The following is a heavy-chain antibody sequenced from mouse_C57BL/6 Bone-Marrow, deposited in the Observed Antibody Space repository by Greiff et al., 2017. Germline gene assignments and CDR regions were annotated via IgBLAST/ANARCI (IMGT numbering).Heavy chain of an antibody. J-gene: IGHJ3*01. CDR1: GFTFSDYG. D-gene: IGHD2-4*01. CDR3: ARQGYYDYDLAY. V-gene: IGHV5-15*01. CDR2: ISNLAYSI. Sequence: EVQLQESGGGLVQPGGSLKLSCAASGFTFSDYGMAWVRQAPRKGPEWVAFISNLAYSIYYADTVTGRFTISRENAKNTLYLEMSSLRSEDTAMYYCARQGYYDYDLAYWGQGTLVTVSA.